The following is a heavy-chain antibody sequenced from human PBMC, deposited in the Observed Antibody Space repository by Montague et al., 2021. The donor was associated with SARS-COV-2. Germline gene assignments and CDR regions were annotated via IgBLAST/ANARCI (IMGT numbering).Heavy chain of an antibody. Sequence: SETLSLTCTVSGGSISSSSYYWGWIRQPPGKGLEWIGSIYYSGSTYYNPSLKSRVTISVDTSKNQFSLKPSSVTAADTAVYYCAQQRSLNYYDSSGYYYPDXWGQGTLVTVSS. CDR2: IYYSGST. D-gene: IGHD3-22*01. V-gene: IGHV4-39*01. CDR3: AQQRSLNYYDSSGYYYPDX. CDR1: GGSISSSSYY. J-gene: IGHJ4*02.